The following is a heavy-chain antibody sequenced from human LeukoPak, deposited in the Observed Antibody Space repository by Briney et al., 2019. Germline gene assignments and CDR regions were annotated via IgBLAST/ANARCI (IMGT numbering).Heavy chain of an antibody. D-gene: IGHD5-24*01. Sequence: PSETLSLTCTVSGGTISSGGYYWSWIRQPPGKGLEWIGYIYHSGSTYYNPSLKSRVTISVDRSKNQFSLKLSSVTAADTAVYYCARDSEFYDGSKYTYYFDLWGQGTLGTVSS. CDR1: GGTISSGGYY. V-gene: IGHV4-30-2*01. CDR3: ARDSEFYDGSKYTYYFDL. J-gene: IGHJ4*02. CDR2: IYHSGST.